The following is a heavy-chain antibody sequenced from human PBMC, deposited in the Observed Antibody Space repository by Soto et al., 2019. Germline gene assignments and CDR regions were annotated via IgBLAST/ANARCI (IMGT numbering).Heavy chain of an antibody. CDR1: GGTFSSHT. CDR3: ASERSAQYFDY. J-gene: IGHJ4*02. V-gene: IGHV1-69*13. CDR2: IIPTFGTA. D-gene: IGHD1-26*01. Sequence: SVKVPCKASGGTFSSHTIAWVRQAPGQGLEWMGGIIPTFGTATNAPKFQGRVAISADASSNTAYMELSSLTPEDTAVYYCASERSAQYFDYWGQGTMVTVSS.